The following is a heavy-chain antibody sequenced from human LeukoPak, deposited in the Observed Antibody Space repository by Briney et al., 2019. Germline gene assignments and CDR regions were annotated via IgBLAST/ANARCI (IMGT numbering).Heavy chain of an antibody. J-gene: IGHJ6*02. CDR1: GFTFSSYS. D-gene: IGHD3-3*02. CDR2: ISSSSSYI. Sequence: GGSLRLSCAASGFTFSSYSMNWVRQAPGKGLEWVSSISSSSSYIYYADSVKGRFTISRDNAKNSLYLQMNSLRAEDTAVYYCAREGHSYGMDVWGQGTTVTASS. V-gene: IGHV3-21*01. CDR3: AREGHSYGMDV.